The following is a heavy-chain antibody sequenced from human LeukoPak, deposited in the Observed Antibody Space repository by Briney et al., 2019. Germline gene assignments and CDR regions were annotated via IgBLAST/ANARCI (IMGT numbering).Heavy chain of an antibody. D-gene: IGHD5-24*01. J-gene: IGHJ5*02. V-gene: IGHV1-46*01. CDR2: ISPTGSFT. Sequence: ASVKVSCKASGYTFINNWMHWVRQAPGQGPEWMGLISPTGSFTAYAQKFQGRVTLTRDLSTSTDYLELRSLRSEDTAVYYCARDISARDEAWWFDPWGQGTLVTVSS. CDR3: ARDISARDEAWWFDP. CDR1: GYTFINNW.